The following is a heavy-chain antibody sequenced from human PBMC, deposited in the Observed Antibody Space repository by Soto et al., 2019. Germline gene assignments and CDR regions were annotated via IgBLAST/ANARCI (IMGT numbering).Heavy chain of an antibody. CDR3: ARLETGTLDY. CDR1: GGSISSYY. J-gene: IGHJ4*02. CDR2: IYYSGST. V-gene: IGHV4-59*08. Sequence: TSETLSLTCTVSGGSISSYYGTWIRQPPGKGLEWIGYIYYSGSTNYNPSLKSRVTISVDTSKNQFSLKLSSVTAADTAVYYCARLETGTLDYWGQGTLVTVSS.